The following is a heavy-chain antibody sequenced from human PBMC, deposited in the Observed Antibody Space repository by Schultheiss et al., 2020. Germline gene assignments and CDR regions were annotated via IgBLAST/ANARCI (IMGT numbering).Heavy chain of an antibody. CDR2: INHSGST. CDR1: GGSFSGYY. V-gene: IGHV4-34*01. D-gene: IGHD6-13*01. CDR3: ARRSSWYGLGGMDV. Sequence: SETLSLTCAVYGGSFSGYYWSWIRQPPGKGLEWIGEINHSGSTNYNPSLKSRVTISVDTSKNQFSLKLGSVTAADTAVYYCARRSSWYGLGGMDVWGQGTTVTVSS. J-gene: IGHJ6*02.